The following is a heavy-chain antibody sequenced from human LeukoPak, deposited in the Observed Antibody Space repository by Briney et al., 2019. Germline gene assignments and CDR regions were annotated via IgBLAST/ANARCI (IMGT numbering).Heavy chain of an antibody. V-gene: IGHV3-33*08. J-gene: IGHJ4*02. Sequence: GGYLRLSCAASGFSFSSYVMSWVRQAPGKGQEWVAVISYDGSNEYYADSVKGRFTISVDNSKNTLYLQMNSLRAEDAAVYYCARDSTVTRFDYWGQGTLVTVSS. CDR1: GFSFSSYV. CDR2: ISYDGSNE. D-gene: IGHD4-17*01. CDR3: ARDSTVTRFDY.